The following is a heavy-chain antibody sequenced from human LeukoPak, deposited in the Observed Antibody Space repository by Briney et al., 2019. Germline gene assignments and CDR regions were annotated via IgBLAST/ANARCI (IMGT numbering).Heavy chain of an antibody. V-gene: IGHV1-24*01. CDR3: ATGVVGAAGPDYYFDY. CDR2: FDPEDGET. J-gene: IGHJ4*02. CDR1: RYTLTELS. D-gene: IGHD6-13*01. Sequence: GASVKVSCKVSRYTLTELSMHWVRQAPGKGLEWMGGFDPEDGETIYAQKFQGRVTMTEDTSTDTAYMELSSLRSEDTAVYYCATGVVGAAGPDYYFDYWGQGTLVTVSS.